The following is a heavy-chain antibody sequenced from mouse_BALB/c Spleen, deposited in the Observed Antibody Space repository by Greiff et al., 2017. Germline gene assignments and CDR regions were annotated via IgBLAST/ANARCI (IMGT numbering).Heavy chain of an antibody. CDR2: IDPSDSYT. D-gene: IGHD4-1*01. Sequence: QVQLQQSGAELVKPGASVKMSCKASGYTFTSYWMHWVKQRPGQGLEWIGVIDPSDSYTSYNQKFKGKATLTVDTSSSTAYMQLSSLTSEDSAVYYCTRGWDEGYWGQGTTLTVSS. J-gene: IGHJ2*01. CDR3: TRGWDEGY. V-gene: IGHV1S127*01. CDR1: GYTFTSYW.